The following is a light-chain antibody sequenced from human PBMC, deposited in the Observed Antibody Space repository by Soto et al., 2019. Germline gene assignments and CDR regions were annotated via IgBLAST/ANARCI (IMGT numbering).Light chain of an antibody. J-gene: IGLJ2*01. CDR3: QSYDTSLSGV. Sequence: QSVLTQPPSVSGAPGQRVTISCTGSSPNIGAGYDVHWYQQLPGTAPKLLIYANTNRPSGVPDRFSGSKSGTSASLAITGLQAEDEADYYCQSYDTSLSGVFGGGTKLTVL. V-gene: IGLV1-40*01. CDR2: ANT. CDR1: SPNIGAGYD.